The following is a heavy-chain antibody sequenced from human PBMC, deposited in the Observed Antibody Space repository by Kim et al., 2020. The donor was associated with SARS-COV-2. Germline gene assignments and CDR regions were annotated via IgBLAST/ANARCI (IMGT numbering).Heavy chain of an antibody. CDR3: ARVEGRMVRGVMYGSYGMDV. V-gene: IGHV4-30-2*01. J-gene: IGHJ6*02. CDR2: IYHSGST. CDR1: GGFISSGGYS. Sequence: SETLSLTCVVSGGFISSGGYSWSWIRQPPGKGLEWIGYIYHSGSTYYNPSLKSRVTISVDRSKNQFSLNLSSVIAADTAVYYCARVEGRMVRGVMYGSYGMDVWGQGTTVTVTS. D-gene: IGHD3-10*01.